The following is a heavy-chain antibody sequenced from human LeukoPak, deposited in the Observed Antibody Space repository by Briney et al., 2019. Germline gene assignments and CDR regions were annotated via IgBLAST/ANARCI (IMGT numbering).Heavy chain of an antibody. Sequence: ASVKVSCKASGYTFTSSYMHWVRQAPGQGLEWMGIINPSGGSTSYAQKFQGRVTMTRDMSTSTVYMELSSLRSEDTAVYYRARVIAAAGTGYGVFDYWGQGTLVTVSS. CDR2: INPSGGST. V-gene: IGHV1-46*01. CDR3: ARVIAAAGTGYGVFDY. D-gene: IGHD6-13*01. CDR1: GYTFTSSY. J-gene: IGHJ4*02.